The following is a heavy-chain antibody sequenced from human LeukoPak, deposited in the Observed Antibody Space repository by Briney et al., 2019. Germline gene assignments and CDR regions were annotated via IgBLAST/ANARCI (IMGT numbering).Heavy chain of an antibody. Sequence: PGGSLRLSCAASGFTFSSYSMNWVRQAPGKGLEWVSSISSSSSYIYYADSVKGRFTISRDNSKNTLYLQMNSLRAEDTAVYYCAKDLDILTGLYYYYAMDVWGQGTTVTVSS. CDR3: AKDLDILTGLYYYYAMDV. J-gene: IGHJ6*02. D-gene: IGHD3-9*01. CDR2: ISSSSSYI. V-gene: IGHV3-21*04. CDR1: GFTFSSYS.